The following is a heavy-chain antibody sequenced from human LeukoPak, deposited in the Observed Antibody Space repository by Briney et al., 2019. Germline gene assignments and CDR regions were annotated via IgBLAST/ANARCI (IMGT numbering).Heavy chain of an antibody. V-gene: IGHV3-48*04. CDR2: ISSSGSTI. CDR1: GFTFSSYA. Sequence: GGSLRLSCAASGFTFSSYAMSWVRQAPGKGLEWVSYISSSGSTIYYADSVKGRFTISRDNAKNSLYLQMNSLRAEDTAVYYCARDNRHYYYYGMDVWGQGTTVTVSS. CDR3: ARDNRHYYYYGMDV. D-gene: IGHD1-14*01. J-gene: IGHJ6*02.